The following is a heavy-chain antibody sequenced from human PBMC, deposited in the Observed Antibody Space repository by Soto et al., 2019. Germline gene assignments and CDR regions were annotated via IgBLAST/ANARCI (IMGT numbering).Heavy chain of an antibody. J-gene: IGHJ6*02. D-gene: IGHD6-13*01. CDR2: IKQDGSEK. Sequence: GGSLRLSCAASGFTFSSYWMSWVRQAPGKGLEWVANIKQDGSEKYYVDSVKGRFTISRDNAKNSLYLQMNSLRAEDTAVYYCARGARPAGDRQGVAAAGTPYYYYGMDVWGQGTTVTVSS. CDR3: ARGARPAGDRQGVAAAGTPYYYYGMDV. V-gene: IGHV3-7*05. CDR1: GFTFSSYW.